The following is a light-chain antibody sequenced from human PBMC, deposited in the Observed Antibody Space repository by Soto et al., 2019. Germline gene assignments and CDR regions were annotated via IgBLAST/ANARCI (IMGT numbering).Light chain of an antibody. Sequence: DIQMTQSPSSLSASVGDRVTMTCRASQPISIYLNWYQQKPGRAPKILIYAASRLRSGVPSRFSADGSGTDFTLTISSLQPEDFATYYCLQSSSTPPFTFDPETKVDLK. J-gene: IGKJ3*01. CDR1: QPISIY. CDR2: AAS. V-gene: IGKV1-39*01. CDR3: LQSSSTPPFT.